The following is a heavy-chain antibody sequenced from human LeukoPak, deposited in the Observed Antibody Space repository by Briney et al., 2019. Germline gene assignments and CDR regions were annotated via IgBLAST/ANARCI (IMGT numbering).Heavy chain of an antibody. J-gene: IGHJ5*02. D-gene: IGHD6-13*01. CDR3: ARETIAAAALKGGNWFDP. V-gene: IGHV4-39*07. CDR2: IYYSGST. CDR1: GGSISSSSYY. Sequence: SETLSLTCTVSGGSISSSSYYWGWIRQPPGKGLEWIGSIYYSGSTYYNPSLKSRVTISVDTSKNQFSLKLSSVTAADTAVYYCARETIAAAALKGGNWFDPWGQGTLVTVSS.